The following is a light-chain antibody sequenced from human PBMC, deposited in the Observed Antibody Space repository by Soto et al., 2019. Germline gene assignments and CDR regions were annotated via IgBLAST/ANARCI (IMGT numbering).Light chain of an antibody. CDR3: CSYGGSNNMI. V-gene: IGLV2-8*01. J-gene: IGLJ2*01. CDR2: EVN. Sequence: QSALTQPPSASGSPGQSVSISCTGTGSDIGGYNYVSWYQQHPGKAPKLIIYEVNKRPSGVPDRVSGSKSGNTASLTVSGLQAEDEADYYCCSYGGSNNMIFGGGTQLTVL. CDR1: GSDIGGYNY.